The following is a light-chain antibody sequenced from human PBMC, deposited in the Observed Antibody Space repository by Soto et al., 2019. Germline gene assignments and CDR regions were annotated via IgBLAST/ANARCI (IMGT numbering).Light chain of an antibody. CDR3: QQYHDWVT. Sequence: ETVITQSPCTLSVSPGESATLSCGTSQSVSSNLAWYQQKPGQAPRLLIYGASTRATGIPARFSGSGSGTEFTLTISYLRPEDSAVYFCQQYHDWVTFGGGTKVDIK. V-gene: IGKV3D-15*01. CDR2: GAS. CDR1: QSVSSN. J-gene: IGKJ4*01.